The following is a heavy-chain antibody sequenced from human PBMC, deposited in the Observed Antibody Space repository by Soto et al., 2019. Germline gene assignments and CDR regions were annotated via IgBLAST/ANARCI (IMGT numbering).Heavy chain of an antibody. V-gene: IGHV3-53*01. CDR2: IYSGGYT. CDR3: AARGGGGGY. Sequence: EVQLVESGGGLIQPGGSLRLSCAVSGFTVSNNYMSWVRQAPGKGLEGVSVIYSGGYTAYGDSVKGRFTISRDNSKNTIYPQMNGQGAAAAAVYYCAARGGGGGYWGQGTLVTVSS. J-gene: IGHJ4*02. D-gene: IGHD3-10*01. CDR1: GFTVSNNY.